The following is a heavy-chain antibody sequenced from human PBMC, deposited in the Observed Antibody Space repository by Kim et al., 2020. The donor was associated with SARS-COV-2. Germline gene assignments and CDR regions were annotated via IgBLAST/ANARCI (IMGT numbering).Heavy chain of an antibody. V-gene: IGHV4-34*01. CDR1: GGSFSGYY. J-gene: IGHJ6*03. CDR3: ARGRESRYYYMDV. Sequence: SETLSLTCAVYGGSFSGYYWSWIRQPPGKGLEWIGEINHSGSTNYNPSLKSRVTISVDTSKNQFSLKLSSVTAADTAVYYCARGRESRYYYMDVWGKGTT. CDR2: INHSGST.